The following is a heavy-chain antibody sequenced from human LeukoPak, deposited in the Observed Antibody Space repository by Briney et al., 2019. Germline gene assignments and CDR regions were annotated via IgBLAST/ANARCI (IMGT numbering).Heavy chain of an antibody. CDR2: IYYSGST. CDR3: ARDIYGGREGARSVGAFDI. D-gene: IGHD1-26*01. Sequence: PSETLSLTCTVSGGSISSSSYYWGWIRQPPGKGLEWIGSIYYSGSTYYNPSLKSRVTISVDTSKNQFSLKLSSVTAADMAVYYCARDIYGGREGARSVGAFDIWGQGTMVTVPS. V-gene: IGHV4-39*07. J-gene: IGHJ3*02. CDR1: GGSISSSSYY.